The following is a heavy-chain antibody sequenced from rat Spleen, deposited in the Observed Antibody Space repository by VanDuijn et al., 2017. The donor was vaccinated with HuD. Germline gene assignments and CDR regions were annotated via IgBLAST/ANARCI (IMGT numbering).Heavy chain of an antibody. CDR2: ISTGGGNT. CDR3: TRRRSHFDY. J-gene: IGHJ2*01. D-gene: IGHD1-11*01. V-gene: IGHV5-25*01. Sequence: EVQLVESGGDLVQPGRSMKLSCAASGFTFSHYYMAWVRQAPTKGLEWVASISTGGGNTYYRDSVKGRFTISRDNAKRILFLQIDSLSSEDSATYYCTRRRSHFDYWGQGVMVTVSS. CDR1: GFTFSHYY.